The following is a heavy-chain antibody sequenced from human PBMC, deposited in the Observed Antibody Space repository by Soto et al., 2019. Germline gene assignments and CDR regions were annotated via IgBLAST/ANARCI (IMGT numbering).Heavy chain of an antibody. CDR3: ASPSYASGNFY. Sequence: QVQLVQSGAEVKKPGASVKVSCKASGYIFSNYLLHWVRQAPGQRLEWMGWINAGNGDTKYSQKSQGGVTFTRDTFASTIYMELSSLRSEDTAVYYCASPSYASGNFYWGQGTLVTVSS. V-gene: IGHV1-3*01. CDR2: INAGNGDT. D-gene: IGHD3-10*01. J-gene: IGHJ4*02. CDR1: GYIFSNYL.